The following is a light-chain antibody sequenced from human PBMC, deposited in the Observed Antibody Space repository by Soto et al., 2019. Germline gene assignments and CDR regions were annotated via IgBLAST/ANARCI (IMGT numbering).Light chain of an antibody. CDR3: QQYGSSPPT. V-gene: IGKV3-20*01. J-gene: IGKJ2*01. CDR2: DTS. Sequence: EIVLTQSPATLSLSPGERATLSCRARQGFNSRYLAWYQQKPGQAPRLLIYDTSSRATGMTDRFSGSGSGTDFTLTINRLEPEDFAVYFRQQYGSSPPTFGQGTKVEIK. CDR1: QGFNSRY.